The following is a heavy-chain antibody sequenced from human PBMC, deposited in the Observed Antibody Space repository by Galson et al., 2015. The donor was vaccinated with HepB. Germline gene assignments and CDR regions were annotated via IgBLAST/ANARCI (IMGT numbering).Heavy chain of an antibody. CDR2: ISYDGSNK. Sequence: SLRLSCAASGFTFSSYAMHWVRQAPGKGLEWVAVISYDGSNKYYADSVKGRFTISRDNSKNTLYLQMNSLRAEDTAVYYCARDQFLLVAHAVTFDYWGQGTLVTVSS. CDR1: GFTFSSYA. V-gene: IGHV3-30*04. CDR3: ARDQFLLVAHAVTFDY. J-gene: IGHJ4*02. D-gene: IGHD5-12*01.